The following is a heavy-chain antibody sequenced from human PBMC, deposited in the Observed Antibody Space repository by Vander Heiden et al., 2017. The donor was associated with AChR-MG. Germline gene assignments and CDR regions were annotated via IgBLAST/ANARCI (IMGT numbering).Heavy chain of an antibody. CDR1: DVSVDTNRNF. J-gene: IGHJ5*02. CDR3: AKIGQVTIYGVVIDNHFDT. Sequence: QVHLQESGPGLVRPSETLSLTCNVSDVSVDTNRNFWSWIRQSPGKGLEWIGYVSYTGSPTYTPSLRSRVTISLDTSKNQFSLKLTSVTAADTAVYYCAKIGQVTIYGVVIDNHFDTWGQGTLVTVSS. CDR2: VSYTGSP. D-gene: IGHD3-3*01. V-gene: IGHV4-61*01.